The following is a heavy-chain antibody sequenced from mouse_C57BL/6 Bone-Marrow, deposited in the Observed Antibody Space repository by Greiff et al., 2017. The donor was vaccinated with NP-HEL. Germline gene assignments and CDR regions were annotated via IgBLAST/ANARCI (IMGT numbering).Heavy chain of an antibody. CDR2: IWSGGST. J-gene: IGHJ4*01. CDR3: AIYDYGYYYAMDY. CDR1: GFSLTSYG. Sequence: VQGVESGPGLVQPSQSLSITCTVSGFSLTSYGVHWVRQSPGKGLEWLGVIWSGGSTDYNAAFISRLSISKDNSKSQVFFKMNSLQADDTAIYYCAIYDYGYYYAMDYWGQGTSVTVSS. V-gene: IGHV2-2*01. D-gene: IGHD2-4*01.